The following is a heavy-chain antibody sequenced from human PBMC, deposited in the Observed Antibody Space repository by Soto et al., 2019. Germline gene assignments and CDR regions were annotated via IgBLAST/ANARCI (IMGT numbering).Heavy chain of an antibody. J-gene: IGHJ5*02. CDR1: GGSFSGYY. V-gene: IGHV4-34*01. Sequence: SETLSLTCAVYGGSFSGYYWSWIRQPPGKGLEWIGEINHSGSTNYNPSLKSRVTISVDTSKNQFSLKLSSVTAADTAVYYCARGRVGELLWFGELHNWFDPWGQGTLVPSPQ. CDR3: ARGRVGELLWFGELHNWFDP. D-gene: IGHD3-10*01. CDR2: INHSGST.